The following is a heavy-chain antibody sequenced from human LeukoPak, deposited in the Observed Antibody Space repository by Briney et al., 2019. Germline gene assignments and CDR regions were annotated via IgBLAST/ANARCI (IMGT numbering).Heavy chain of an antibody. CDR1: GGSFSDYS. J-gene: IGHJ4*02. Sequence: SETLSLTCAVYGGSFSDYSWSWIRQPPGKGLEWIGEINHSGGTNHNPSLMSRVIMSVDTSKNQFSLKVSSVTAADTAVYYCASANQWLAFDSWGQGNLVTVSS. D-gene: IGHD6-19*01. V-gene: IGHV4-34*01. CDR3: ASANQWLAFDS. CDR2: INHSGGT.